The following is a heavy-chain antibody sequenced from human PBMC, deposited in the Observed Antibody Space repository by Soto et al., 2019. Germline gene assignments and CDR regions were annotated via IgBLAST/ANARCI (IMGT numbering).Heavy chain of an antibody. Sequence: GGSLRLSCAASGFTFSSYAMSWVRQAPGKGLEWVSAISGSGGSTYYADSVKGRFTISRDNSKNTLYLQMNSLRAEDTAVYYCAKYTLGFGESSVYNWFDPWGQGTLVTVSS. D-gene: IGHD3-10*01. CDR1: GFTFSSYA. CDR2: ISGSGGST. CDR3: AKYTLGFGESSVYNWFDP. V-gene: IGHV3-23*01. J-gene: IGHJ5*02.